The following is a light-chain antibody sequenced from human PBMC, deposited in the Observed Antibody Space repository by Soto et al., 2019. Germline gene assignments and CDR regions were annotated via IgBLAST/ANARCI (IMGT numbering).Light chain of an antibody. CDR1: SSDVGGSNY. J-gene: IGLJ1*01. CDR3: SSYPCRSLYV. Sequence: SVLTQPASVSGSPGQSITISCTGTSSDVGGSNYVSWYQQLPGKAPKLMIYDVSDRPSGVSNRFSGSKSGNTASLTISGLQAEDEADYYCSSYPCRSLYVFGSGTNVAVL. V-gene: IGLV2-14*01. CDR2: DVS.